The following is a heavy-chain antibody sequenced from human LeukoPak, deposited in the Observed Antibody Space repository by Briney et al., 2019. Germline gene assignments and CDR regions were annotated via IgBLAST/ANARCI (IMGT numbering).Heavy chain of an antibody. Sequence: SETLSLTCTVSGGSISSGSYYWSWIRQPAGKGLEWIGRIYTSGSTNYNPSLKSRVTISVDTSKNQFSLKLTSVTAADTAVYYRAGGGTGYSSSGFEYLGQGTLVTVSS. V-gene: IGHV4-61*02. CDR2: IYTSGST. CDR3: AGGGTGYSSSGFEY. D-gene: IGHD6-13*01. CDR1: GGSISSGSYY. J-gene: IGHJ4*01.